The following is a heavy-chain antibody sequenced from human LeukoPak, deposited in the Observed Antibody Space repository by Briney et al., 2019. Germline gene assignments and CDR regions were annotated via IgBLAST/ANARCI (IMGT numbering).Heavy chain of an antibody. Sequence: SVKVSCKASGGTFSSYEISWVRQAPGQGLEWMGGIIPMFGTANYAQKFQGRVTITADESTSTAYMELSSLRSEDTAVYYCARGGITMIVVVSLEAFDIWGQGTMVTVSS. V-gene: IGHV1-69*13. D-gene: IGHD3-22*01. CDR1: GGTFSSYE. CDR3: ARGGITMIVVVSLEAFDI. J-gene: IGHJ3*02. CDR2: IIPMFGTA.